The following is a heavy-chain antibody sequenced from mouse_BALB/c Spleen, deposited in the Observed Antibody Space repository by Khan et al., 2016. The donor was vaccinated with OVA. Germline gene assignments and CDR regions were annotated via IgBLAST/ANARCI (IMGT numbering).Heavy chain of an antibody. V-gene: IGHV3-2*02. Sequence: VQLKVSGPGLVKPSPSLSLTCTVTGYSITSGYGWNWIRQFPGNKLEWMGYISYSASTNYNPSLKSRISITRDTSKNQFFLQLNSVTTEDTATYYCDRTARIKYWGQGTTLTVPS. CDR3: DRTARIKY. CDR2: ISYSAST. J-gene: IGHJ2*01. CDR1: GYSITSGYG. D-gene: IGHD1-2*01.